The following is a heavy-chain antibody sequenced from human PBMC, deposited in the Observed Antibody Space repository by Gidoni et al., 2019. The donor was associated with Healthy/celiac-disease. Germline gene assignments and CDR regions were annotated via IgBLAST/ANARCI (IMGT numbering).Heavy chain of an antibody. CDR1: GFTFSSYA. J-gene: IGHJ5*02. V-gene: IGHV3-30-3*01. Sequence: QVQLVESGGGVVQPGRSLRLSCAASGFTFSSYAMHWVRQAPGKGLEWVAVISYEGSNKYYADSVKGRFTISRDNSKNTLYLQMNSLRAEDTAVYYCARDPSSSWYWFDPWGQGTLVTVSS. CDR2: ISYEGSNK. CDR3: ARDPSSSWYWFDP. D-gene: IGHD6-13*01.